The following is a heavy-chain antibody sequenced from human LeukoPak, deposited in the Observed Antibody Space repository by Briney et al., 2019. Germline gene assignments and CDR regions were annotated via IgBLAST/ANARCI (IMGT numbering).Heavy chain of an antibody. V-gene: IGHV2-70*04. CDR2: IDWDDDK. D-gene: IGHD5-18*01. Sequence: GPTLVNPTQTHTLTCTFSRFSRSTSGMRVSWIRQPPGKALEWLARIDWDDDKYCSTSLKTRLTISKATSKNQVVLTMTNMDPEDTATYYCARINVDTAMVPYFDYWGQGTLVTVSS. J-gene: IGHJ4*02. CDR1: RFSRSTSGMR. CDR3: ARINVDTAMVPYFDY.